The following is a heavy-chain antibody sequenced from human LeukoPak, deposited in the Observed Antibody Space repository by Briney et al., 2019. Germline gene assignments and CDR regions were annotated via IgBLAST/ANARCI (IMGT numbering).Heavy chain of an antibody. J-gene: IGHJ4*02. CDR3: ATYSLISRGERYFDS. Sequence: PGGSLRLSCAASGSTFSGYAMSWVGQAPGKGLEWVSTISVSGGSTYYADSAKGRFTISRDNSKNTLYLQMNSLRAEDTAVYYCATYSLISRGERYFDSWGQGTLATVSS. D-gene: IGHD1-1*01. V-gene: IGHV3-23*01. CDR1: GSTFSGYA. CDR2: ISVSGGST.